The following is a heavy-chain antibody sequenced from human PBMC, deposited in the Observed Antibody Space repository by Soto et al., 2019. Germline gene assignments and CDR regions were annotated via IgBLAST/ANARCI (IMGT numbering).Heavy chain of an antibody. V-gene: IGHV3-21*01. CDR2: ISSRSDI. CDR3: AREYTAWPLAYGLDV. D-gene: IGHD2-2*02. J-gene: IGHJ6*02. CDR1: GFTFSNFS. Sequence: ETLSLSCVGSGFTFSNFSINWVRQAPGKRLEWVSSISSRSDIYYADSLKGRFTISRDNAKNSVSLQMNSLRAEDTAVYYCAREYTAWPLAYGLDVWGQGTTVTVSS.